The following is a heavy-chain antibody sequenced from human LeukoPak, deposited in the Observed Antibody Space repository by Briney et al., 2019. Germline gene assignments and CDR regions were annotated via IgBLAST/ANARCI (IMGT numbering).Heavy chain of an antibody. CDR1: GFTFSSYA. V-gene: IGHV3-23*01. D-gene: IGHD1-26*01. J-gene: IGHJ4*02. Sequence: GPLRLSCAASGFTFSSYAMSWVRQAPGKGLEWVSAISGSVGSTYYADSVKGRFTISRDNSKNTLYLQMNSLRAEDPAVYYCAKYGVGATSAFDYWGQGTLVTVSS. CDR2: ISGSVGST. CDR3: AKYGVGATSAFDY.